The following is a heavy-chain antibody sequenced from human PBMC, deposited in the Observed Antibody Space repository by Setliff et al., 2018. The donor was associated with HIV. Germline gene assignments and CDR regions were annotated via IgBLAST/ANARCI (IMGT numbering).Heavy chain of an antibody. J-gene: IGHJ6*03. CDR1: GFPFINYH. CDR3: ARVPVSSYYYYMDV. Sequence: ASVKVSCKASGFPFINYHITWVRQAPGQGLEWVGSISASSVNTNYTQGRVTMTTDTSTSTAYMELRSLRSGDTAVYYCARVPVSSYYYYMDVWGAGTTVTVSS. CDR2: ISASSVNT. D-gene: IGHD6-13*01. V-gene: IGHV1-18*01.